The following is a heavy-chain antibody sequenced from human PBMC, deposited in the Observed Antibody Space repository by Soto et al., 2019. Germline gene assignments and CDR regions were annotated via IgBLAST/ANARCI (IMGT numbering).Heavy chain of an antibody. CDR2: INPSGGRT. D-gene: IGHD3-22*01. Sequence: AASVKVSFKASGNSFTTYYMHWVRQATGQGLEWMGIINPSGGRTTYAQKFQGRVTMTRDTSTSTFHMELSSLTSEDTAVYYCAGLYHYDSSGYYDYWGQGTLVTVSS. J-gene: IGHJ4*02. V-gene: IGHV1-46*01. CDR3: AGLYHYDSSGYYDY. CDR1: GNSFTTYY.